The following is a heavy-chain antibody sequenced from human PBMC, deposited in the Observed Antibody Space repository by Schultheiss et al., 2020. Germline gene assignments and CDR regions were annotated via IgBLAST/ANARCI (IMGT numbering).Heavy chain of an antibody. J-gene: IGHJ4*02. CDR2: ISGSGGGT. CDR3: ARVEYCGGDCYSES. CDR1: GFTFSSYA. Sequence: GGSLRLSCAASGFTFSSYALSWVRQAPGKGLEWVSGISGSGGGTDYAASVRGRFTISRDNAKNTLYLQMNSLRVEDTAVYYCARVEYCGGDCYSESWGQGTLVTVSS. D-gene: IGHD2-21*02. V-gene: IGHV3-23*01.